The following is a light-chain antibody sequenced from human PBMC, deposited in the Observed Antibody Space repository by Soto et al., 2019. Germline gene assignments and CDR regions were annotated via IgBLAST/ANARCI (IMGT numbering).Light chain of an antibody. V-gene: IGKV1-33*01. CDR1: QNINNY. CDR2: DAS. Sequence: DIQMTQSPSSLSASVGDRLTITCQASQNINNYLNWYQQKPGRAPXXLIYDASNLEAGVPSRFRGSGSGTDFTFTISRLQPEDTATDDCQQYENLPTFGQGTRLEIK. J-gene: IGKJ5*01. CDR3: QQYENLPT.